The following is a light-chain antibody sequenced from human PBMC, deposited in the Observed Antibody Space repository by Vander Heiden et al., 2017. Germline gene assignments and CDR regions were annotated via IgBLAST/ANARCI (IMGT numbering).Light chain of an antibody. CDR3: HQYDDWPLT. CDR1: QSVSSS. V-gene: IGKV3-15*01. Sequence: ELVMTQSPATLAVSPGDTATLSCRASQSVSSSLAWYQQKPGQAPRHLIHGASTRATGIPARFSGSGSGTGFTLTITSLHSEDFAVYYCHQYDDWPLTFGGGTKVEIK. J-gene: IGKJ4*01. CDR2: GAS.